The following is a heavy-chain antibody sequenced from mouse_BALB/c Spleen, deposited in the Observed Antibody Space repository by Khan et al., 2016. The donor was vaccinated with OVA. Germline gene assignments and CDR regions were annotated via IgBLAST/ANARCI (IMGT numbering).Heavy chain of an antibody. D-gene: IGHD1-1*01. CDR1: GYSFTGYF. CDR3: TRIYRSDFDY. J-gene: IGHJ2*01. Sequence: EVQRVESGPELVKPGASVKISCKASGYSFTGYFMNWVMQSHGKSLEWIGRINPHIGETLYNQKFKDKATLTVDASSSTAHMELRSLASEDSAVYDCTRIYRSDFDYWGQGTTLTVSS. CDR2: INPHIGET. V-gene: IGHV1-20*02.